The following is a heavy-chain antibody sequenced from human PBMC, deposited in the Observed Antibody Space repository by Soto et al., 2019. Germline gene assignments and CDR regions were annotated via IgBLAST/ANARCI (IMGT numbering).Heavy chain of an antibody. D-gene: IGHD1-20*01. V-gene: IGHV1-2*04. CDR1: GYTFTCYY. Sequence: ASVKVSCKASGYTFTCYYMHWVRQAPGQGLEWMGWINPNSGGTNYAQKFQGWVTMTRDTSISTAYMELSRLRSDDTAVYYCARGRADYNSWLGLDFWGQGTLVTVS. CDR2: INPNSGGT. J-gene: IGHJ4*02. CDR3: ARGRADYNSWLGLDF.